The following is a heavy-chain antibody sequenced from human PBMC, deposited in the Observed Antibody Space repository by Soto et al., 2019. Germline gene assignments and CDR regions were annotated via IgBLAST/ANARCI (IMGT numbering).Heavy chain of an antibody. J-gene: IGHJ6*02. D-gene: IGHD2-2*01. CDR3: AKDSGYQLPDNYFYYGLDV. Sequence: GGSLRLSCAASGFTFSSYAMSSVRQAPGKGLEWVSAISGSGGSTYYADSVKGRFTVSRDNVKNTLSLQMNSLRPEDTAVYYCAKDSGYQLPDNYFYYGLDVWGQGTTVTVSS. CDR1: GFTFSSYA. V-gene: IGHV3-23*01. CDR2: ISGSGGST.